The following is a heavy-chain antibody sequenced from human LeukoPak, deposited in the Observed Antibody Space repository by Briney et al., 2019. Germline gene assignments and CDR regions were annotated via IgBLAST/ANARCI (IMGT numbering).Heavy chain of an antibody. D-gene: IGHD3-22*01. V-gene: IGHV4-59*11. CDR2: IYYSGST. J-gene: IGHJ6*02. CDR1: GGSIISHY. CDR3: ARNPGYYSDFYYGMDV. Sequence: SETLSLTCTVSGGSIISHYWSWIRQPPGKGLEWIGYIYYSGSTNYNPSLKSRVTISIDSSKNQFSLRLSSVTAADTAMYYCARNPGYYSDFYYGMDVWGQGTTVTVSS.